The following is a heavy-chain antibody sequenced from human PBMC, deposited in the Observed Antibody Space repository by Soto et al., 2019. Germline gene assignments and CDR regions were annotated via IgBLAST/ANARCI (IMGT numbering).Heavy chain of an antibody. V-gene: IGHV4-34*01. D-gene: IGHD3-3*01. CDR2: INHSRST. CDR3: ARGLHLAGGQRVWSGYYYYGMDV. J-gene: IGHJ6*02. CDR1: GGPFSGYY. Sequence: PSATLSLTCAVYGGPFSGYYWSWIRQPPGKGLQWIGEINHSRSTNYNPSLKSRVTISVDTSKNQFSLKLSSVTAADTAVYYCARGLHLAGGQRVWSGYYYYGMDVWGQGTTVTVSS.